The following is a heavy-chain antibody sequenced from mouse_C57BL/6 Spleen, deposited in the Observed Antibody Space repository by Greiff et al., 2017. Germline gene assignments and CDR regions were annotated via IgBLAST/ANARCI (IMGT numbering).Heavy chain of an antibody. V-gene: IGHV1-82*01. CDR1: GYAFSSSW. CDR3: AKSYYGSSLLYAMDY. J-gene: IGHJ4*01. Sequence: QVHVKQSGPELVKPGASVKISCKASGYAFSSSWMNWVKQRPGKGLEWIGRIYPGDGDTNYNGKFKGKATLTADKSSSTAYMQLSSLTSEDSAVYFCAKSYYGSSLLYAMDYWGQGTSVTVSS. CDR2: IYPGDGDT. D-gene: IGHD1-1*01.